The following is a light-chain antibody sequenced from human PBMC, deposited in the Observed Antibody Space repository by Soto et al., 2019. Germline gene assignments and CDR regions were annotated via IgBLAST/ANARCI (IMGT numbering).Light chain of an antibody. V-gene: IGKV1-17*01. CDR2: GAS. CDR1: QGIGNK. J-gene: IGKJ4*01. CDR3: LQHSGYPLT. Sequence: DLQMTQSPSSLSASVGDRVTITCRASQGIGNKLGWYQQKPGKAPKRLNYGASTLQSGVPSRFSGSGSGTEFTLTISSLPPEDFATYYCLQHSGYPLTFGGGTKVEIK.